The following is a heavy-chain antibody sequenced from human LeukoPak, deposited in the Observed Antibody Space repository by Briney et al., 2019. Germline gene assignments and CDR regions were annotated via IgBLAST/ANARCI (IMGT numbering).Heavy chain of an antibody. D-gene: IGHD6-13*01. CDR3: ARAVYSSSWSLNWFEP. J-gene: IGHJ5*02. V-gene: IGHV3-53*01. CDR1: GFTFIIYS. CDR2: IYSGGST. Sequence: GALRLSCAASGFTFIIYSMNWVRQAPGKGLEGGSVIYSGGSTYYADSVKGRFTISRDNSKNTLYLQMNSLRAEATAVYYCARAVYSSSWSLNWFEPWGQGTLVTVSS.